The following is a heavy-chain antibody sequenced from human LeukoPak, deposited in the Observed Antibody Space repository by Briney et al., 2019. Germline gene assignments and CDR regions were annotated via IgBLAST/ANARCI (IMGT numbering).Heavy chain of an antibody. V-gene: IGHV4-38-2*02. D-gene: IGHD6-25*01. J-gene: IGHJ4*02. Sequence: SETLSLTCTVSGYSINSGYYWGWIRQTPGKGLEWIGSNYHSGSTYYNPSLKSRVTVSVDTSTNQFSLKLSSVTAADTAVYFCARTEMYSSGWDDAFFDCWGQGTLVTVSS. CDR1: GYSINSGYY. CDR3: ARTEMYSSGWDDAFFDC. CDR2: NYHSGST.